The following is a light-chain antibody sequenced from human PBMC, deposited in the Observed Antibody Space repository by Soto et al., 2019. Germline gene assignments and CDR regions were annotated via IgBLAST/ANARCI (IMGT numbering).Light chain of an antibody. J-gene: IGKJ5*01. Sequence: IVLTQSPATLSLSPGERATLSCRASQSVDSYLAWYQQKPGQAPRLLIYDTSNRATGIPARFSGSGSGTDFTLTVSSLEPEDSAVYYCQQRRSSITFGQGTRLEIK. CDR2: DTS. V-gene: IGKV3-11*01. CDR1: QSVDSY. CDR3: QQRRSSIT.